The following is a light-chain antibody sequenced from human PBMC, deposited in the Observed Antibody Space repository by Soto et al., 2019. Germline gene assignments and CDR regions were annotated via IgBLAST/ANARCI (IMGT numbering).Light chain of an antibody. Sequence: DIQMTQSPTSLSASVGDRVTITCRASQGIRNYVAWYQQIPGKAPKLLIYAASTLQSGVPSRFSGSGSGTDFNLTINGLQPEDIATYSCQQYSSVPVFGPGTKVEI. CDR2: AAS. V-gene: IGKV1-27*01. CDR1: QGIRNY. J-gene: IGKJ3*01. CDR3: QQYSSVPV.